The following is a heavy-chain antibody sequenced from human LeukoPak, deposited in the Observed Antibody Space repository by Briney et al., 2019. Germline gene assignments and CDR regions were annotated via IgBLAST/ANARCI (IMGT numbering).Heavy chain of an antibody. CDR3: AKDRGNWFDP. D-gene: IGHD3-10*01. Sequence: GRSLRLSCAASGFTFSSYGMHWVRQAPGKGLEWVAVISYDGSNKYYADSVKGRFTLSRDNSKNTLYLQMNSLRAEDTAVYYCAKDRGNWFDPWGQGTLVTVSS. CDR2: ISYDGSNK. CDR1: GFTFSSYG. J-gene: IGHJ5*02. V-gene: IGHV3-30*18.